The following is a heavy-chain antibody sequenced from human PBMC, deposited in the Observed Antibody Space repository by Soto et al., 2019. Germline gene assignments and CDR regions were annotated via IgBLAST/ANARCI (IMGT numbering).Heavy chain of an antibody. CDR2: ITSSGSNT. CDR1: GFTFSGYN. CDR3: ARRGTISSADHFAH. V-gene: IGHV3-11*01. Sequence: QVQLVESGGGLVKPGGSLRLSCAASGFTFSGYNMSWIRQAPGKGLEWVSYITSSGSNTFDAESVKGRFTISRDNTMNLLYLQMNSLSAEDTDVYYCARRGTISSADHFAHWGQGTLVTVSS. D-gene: IGHD6-6*01. J-gene: IGHJ4*02.